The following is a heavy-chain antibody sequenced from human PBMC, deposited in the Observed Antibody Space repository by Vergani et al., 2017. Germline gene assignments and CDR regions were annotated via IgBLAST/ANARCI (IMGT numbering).Heavy chain of an antibody. CDR3: ARRSPWYDRNMDV. CDR1: GFTFSSYS. J-gene: IGHJ6*02. CDR2: ISSSSSYI. Sequence: EVQLVESGGGLVKPGGSLRLSCAASGFTFSSYSMNCVRQAPGKGLEWVSSISSSSSYIYYADSVKGRFTISRDNAKNSLYLQMNSLRAEDTAVYYCARRSPWYDRNMDVWGQGTTVTVSS. D-gene: IGHD3-22*01. V-gene: IGHV3-21*01.